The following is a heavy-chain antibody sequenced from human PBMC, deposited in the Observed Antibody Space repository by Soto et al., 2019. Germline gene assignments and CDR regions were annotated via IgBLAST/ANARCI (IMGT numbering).Heavy chain of an antibody. CDR3: ARDGPDHYYDSSGYYPDY. V-gene: IGHV1-46*01. J-gene: IGHJ4*02. Sequence: ASVKVSCKASGYTFTSYYMHWVRQAPGQGLEWMEIINPSGGSTSYAQKFQGRVTMTRDTSTSTVYMELSSLRFEDTAVHYCARDGPDHYYDSSGYYPDYWGQGTLVTVSS. CDR2: INPSGGST. CDR1: GYTFTSYY. D-gene: IGHD3-22*01.